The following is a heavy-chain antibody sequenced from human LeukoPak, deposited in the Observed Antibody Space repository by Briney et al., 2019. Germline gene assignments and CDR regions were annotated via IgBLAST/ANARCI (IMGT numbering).Heavy chain of an antibody. V-gene: IGHV1-69*06. Sequence: ASVKVSCKASGGTFSSYAISWVRQAPGQGLEWMGGIILIFGTANYAQKFQGRVTLTADKSTSTAYMELSSLRSEDTAVYYCARPRAYCGGDCYSAHFDYWGQGTLVTVSS. CDR2: IILIFGTA. CDR1: GGTFSSYA. CDR3: ARPRAYCGGDCYSAHFDY. J-gene: IGHJ4*02. D-gene: IGHD2-21*02.